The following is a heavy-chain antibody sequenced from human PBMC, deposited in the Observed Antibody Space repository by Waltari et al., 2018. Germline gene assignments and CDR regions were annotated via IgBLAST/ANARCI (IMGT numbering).Heavy chain of an antibody. CDR1: GGSFSGYY. V-gene: IGHV4-34*01. CDR3: ARGGSSSTTYGMDV. CDR2: INHSGST. J-gene: IGHJ6*02. Sequence: QVQLQQWGAGLLKPSETLSLTCAVYGGSFSGYYWSWFRQPPGKGLEWIGEINHSGSTNYNPSLKSRVTISVDTSKNQFSLKLSSVTAADTAVYYCARGGSSSTTYGMDVWGQGTTVTVSS. D-gene: IGHD6-6*01.